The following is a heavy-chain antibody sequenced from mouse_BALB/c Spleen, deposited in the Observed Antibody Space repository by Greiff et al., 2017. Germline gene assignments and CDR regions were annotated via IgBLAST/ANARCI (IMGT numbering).Heavy chain of an antibody. CDR3: AREGGDAMDY. CDR1: GYSITSDYA. J-gene: IGHJ4*01. V-gene: IGHV3-2*02. Sequence: ESGPGLVKPSQSLSLTCTVTGYSITSDYAWNWIRQFPGNKLEWMGYISYSGSTSYNPSLKSRISITRDTSKNQFFLQLNSVTTEDTATYYCAREGGDAMDYWGQGTSVTVSS. CDR2: ISYSGST.